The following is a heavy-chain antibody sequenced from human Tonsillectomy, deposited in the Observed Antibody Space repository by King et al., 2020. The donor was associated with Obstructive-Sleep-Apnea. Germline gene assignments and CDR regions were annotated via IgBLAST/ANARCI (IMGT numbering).Heavy chain of an antibody. D-gene: IGHD6-25*01. J-gene: IGHJ5*02. CDR1: GGSVSTSF. CDR3: ARQGRRPWFDP. V-gene: IGHV4-59*02. Sequence: VQLQESGPGLVKPSETLSLTCTVSGGSVSTSFWSWIRQPPGRRLEWIGYTSYIGSTNYNPSLKSRVTISVDTSKHQFSLRLTSVTAADTAVYYCARQGRRPWFDPWGQGTPVIVSS. CDR2: TSYIGST.